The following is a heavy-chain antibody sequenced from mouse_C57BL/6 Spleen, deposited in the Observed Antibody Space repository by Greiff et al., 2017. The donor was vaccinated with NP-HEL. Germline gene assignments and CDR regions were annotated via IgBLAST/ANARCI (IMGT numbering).Heavy chain of an antibody. J-gene: IGHJ2*01. CDR1: GFTFSSYA. V-gene: IGHV5-4*01. CDR3: ARDYDGSIFDY. CDR2: ISDGGSYT. D-gene: IGHD1-1*01. Sequence: DVMLVESGGGLVKPGGSLKLSCAASGFTFSSYAMSWVRQTPEKRLEWVATISDGGSYTYYPDNVKGRFTISRDNAKNNLYLQMSHLKSEDTAMYYCARDYDGSIFDYWGQGTTLTVSS.